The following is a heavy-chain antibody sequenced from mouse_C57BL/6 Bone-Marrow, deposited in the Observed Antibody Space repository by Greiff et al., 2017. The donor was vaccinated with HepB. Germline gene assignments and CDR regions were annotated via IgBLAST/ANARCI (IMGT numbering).Heavy chain of an antibody. CDR3: VREGLLRSWFAY. V-gene: IGHV10-3*01. CDR2: IRSKSSNYAT. CDR1: GFTFNTYA. J-gene: IGHJ3*01. D-gene: IGHD1-1*01. Sequence: EVQRVESGGGLVQPKGSLKLSCAASGFTFNTYAMHWVRQAPGKGLEWVARIRSKSSNYATYYADSVKDRFTISRDDSQSMLYLQMNNLKTEDTAMYYCVREGLLRSWFAYWGQGTLVTVSA.